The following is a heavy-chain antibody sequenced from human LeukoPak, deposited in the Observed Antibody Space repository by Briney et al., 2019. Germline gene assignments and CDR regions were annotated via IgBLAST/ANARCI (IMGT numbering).Heavy chain of an antibody. J-gene: IGHJ4*02. Sequence: GGSLRLSCAASGFTFSSYSMNWVRQAPGKGLEWVSSISSSSSYIYYADSVKGRFTISRDNAKNSLYLQMNSLRAEDTAVYYCARVCSSGWSTFYYFDYWGQGTLVTVSS. CDR3: ARVCSSGWSTFYYFDY. D-gene: IGHD6-19*01. V-gene: IGHV3-21*01. CDR1: GFTFSSYS. CDR2: ISSSSSYI.